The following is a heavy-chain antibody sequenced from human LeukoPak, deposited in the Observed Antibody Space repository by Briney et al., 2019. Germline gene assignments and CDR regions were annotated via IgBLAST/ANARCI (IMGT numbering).Heavy chain of an antibody. J-gene: IGHJ6*03. Sequence: SETLSLTCTVSGGSISTYFWSWIRQPPGKGLEWIGYIYYSGSTNYNPSLKSRVTISVDTSKNQFSLKLSSVTAADTAVYYCARDRYYYDSSGYNYYYYMDVWGKGTTVTVSS. CDR3: ARDRYYYDSSGYNYYYYMDV. CDR1: GGSISTYF. D-gene: IGHD3-22*01. V-gene: IGHV4-59*01. CDR2: IYYSGST.